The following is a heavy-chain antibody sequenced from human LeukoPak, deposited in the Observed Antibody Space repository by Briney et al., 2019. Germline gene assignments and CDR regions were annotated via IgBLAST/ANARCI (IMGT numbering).Heavy chain of an antibody. CDR2: IYSSGST. J-gene: IGHJ3*02. CDR1: GGSISSYY. Sequence: SETLSLTCTVSGGSISSYYWSWIRQPPGKGLEWIGYIYSSGSTNYNPSLKSRVTISVDTSKNQFSLKLSSVTAADTAVYYCARRRAAHTANALDIWGQGTMVTVSS. V-gene: IGHV4-59*08. CDR3: ARRRAAHTANALDI. D-gene: IGHD3-10*01.